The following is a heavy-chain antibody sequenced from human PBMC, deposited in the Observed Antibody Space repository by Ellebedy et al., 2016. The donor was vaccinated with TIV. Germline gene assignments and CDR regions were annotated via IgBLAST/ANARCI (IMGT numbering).Heavy chain of an antibody. D-gene: IGHD1-26*01. CDR2: IYHSGST. V-gene: IGHV4-4*02. CDR1: GGSISSSNW. Sequence: MPSETLSLTCAVSGGSISSSNWWSWVRQPPGKGLEWIGEIYHSGSTNYNPSLKSRVTISVDKSKNQFSLKLSSVTAADTAVYYCARDDVGGSYLNDAFDIWGQGTMVTVSS. J-gene: IGHJ3*02. CDR3: ARDDVGGSYLNDAFDI.